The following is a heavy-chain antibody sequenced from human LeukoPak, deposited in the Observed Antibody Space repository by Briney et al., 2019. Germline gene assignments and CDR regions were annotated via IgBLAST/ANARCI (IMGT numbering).Heavy chain of an antibody. D-gene: IGHD3-16*02. CDR3: ARTYVWGSYRPYYFDY. V-gene: IGHV5-51*01. J-gene: IGHJ4*02. CDR1: GYSFTSYW. CDR2: IYPGDSDT. Sequence: GESLKISCKGSGYSFTSYWIGWVRQMPGKGLEWMGIIYPGDSDTRYSPSFQGHVTISGDKSISTAYLQWSSLKASDTAMYYRARTYVWGSYRPYYFDYWGQGTLVTVSS.